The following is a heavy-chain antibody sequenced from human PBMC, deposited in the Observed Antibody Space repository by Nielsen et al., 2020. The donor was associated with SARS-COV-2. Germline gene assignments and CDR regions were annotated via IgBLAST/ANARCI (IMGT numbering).Heavy chain of an antibody. J-gene: IGHJ4*02. CDR3: ARAWDGVQYFFDY. CDR2: IWYDGSNK. D-gene: IGHD1-1*01. V-gene: IGHV3-33*01. CDR1: GFTFSSYG. Sequence: GESLKISCAASGFTFSSYGMHWVRQAPGKGLEWVAVIWYDGSNKYYADSVKGRFTISRDNSKNTLYLQMNSLRAEDTAVYYCARAWDGVQYFFDYWGQGTLVTVSS.